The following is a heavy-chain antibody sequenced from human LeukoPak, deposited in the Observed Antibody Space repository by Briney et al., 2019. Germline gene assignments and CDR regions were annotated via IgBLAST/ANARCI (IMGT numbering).Heavy chain of an antibody. CDR3: GRDYWYLPDY. D-gene: IGHD6-13*01. J-gene: IGHJ4*02. Sequence: GGSLRLSCAASGFTFSTYDMHWVRQTTGKGLEWISAIDTAGGTYYPGSVKGRFTISRENAKNSLYLQMNSLRAGDTAVYYCGRDYWYLPDYWGQGTLVTVSS. CDR2: IDTAGGT. V-gene: IGHV3-13*04. CDR1: GFTFSTYD.